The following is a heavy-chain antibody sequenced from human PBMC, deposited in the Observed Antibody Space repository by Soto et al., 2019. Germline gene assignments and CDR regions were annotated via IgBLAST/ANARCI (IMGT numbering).Heavy chain of an antibody. CDR3: AKERPDYYYYGMVV. J-gene: IGHJ6*02. Sequence: GGSLRLSCAASGFTFSSYGMHWVRQSPGKGLEWVAVISYDGSNKYYADSVKGRFTISRDNSKNTLYLQMNSLRAEDTAVYYCAKERPDYYYYGMVVWGQGTTVTVSS. V-gene: IGHV3-30*18. CDR1: GFTFSSYG. CDR2: ISYDGSNK.